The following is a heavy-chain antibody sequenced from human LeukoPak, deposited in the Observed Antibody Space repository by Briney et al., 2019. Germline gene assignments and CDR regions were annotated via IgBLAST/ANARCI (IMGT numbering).Heavy chain of an antibody. V-gene: IGHV1-69*01. CDR3: ARVASSSYYYYYYMDV. D-gene: IGHD6-6*01. CDR2: IIPIFGTA. J-gene: IGHJ6*03. CDR1: GGTFSSYA. Sequence: SVKVSCKASGGTFSSYAISWVRQAPGQGLEWMGGIIPIFGTANYAQKFQGRVTITADESTSTAYMELSSLRSEDTAVYYCARVASSSYYYYYYMDVWGKGTTVAVPS.